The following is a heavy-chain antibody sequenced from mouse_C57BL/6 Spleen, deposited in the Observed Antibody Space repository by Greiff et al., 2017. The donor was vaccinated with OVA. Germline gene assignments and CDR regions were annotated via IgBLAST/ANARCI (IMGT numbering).Heavy chain of an antibody. D-gene: IGHD1-1*01. CDR3: ANLYYYGSSYWYFDV. Sequence: EVQLQQSGPALVKPGASVKISCKASGYSFTDYNMNWVKQSNGKSLEWIGVLNPNYGTTSYNQKFKGKATLTVDQSSSTAYMQLNSLTSEDSAVYYCANLYYYGSSYWYFDVWGTGTTVTVSS. J-gene: IGHJ1*03. CDR1: GYSFTDYN. V-gene: IGHV1-39*01. CDR2: LNPNYGTT.